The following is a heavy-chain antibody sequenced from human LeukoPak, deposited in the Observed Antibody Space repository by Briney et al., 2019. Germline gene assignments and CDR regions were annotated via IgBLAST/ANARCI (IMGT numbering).Heavy chain of an antibody. CDR3: ARVLLAAVSHYYFDY. CDR1: GGSISSSSYY. J-gene: IGHJ4*02. CDR2: IYYSGST. D-gene: IGHD6-13*01. Sequence: SETLSLTCTVSGGSISSSSYYWGWIRQPPGKGLEWIGSIYYSGSTYYDPSLKSRVTISVDTSKNQFSLKLSSVTAADTAVYYCARVLLAAVSHYYFDYWGQGTLVTVSS. V-gene: IGHV4-39*07.